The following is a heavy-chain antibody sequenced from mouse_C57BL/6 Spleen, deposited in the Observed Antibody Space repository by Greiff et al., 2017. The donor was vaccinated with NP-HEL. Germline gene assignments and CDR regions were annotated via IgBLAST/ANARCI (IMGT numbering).Heavy chain of an antibody. CDR3: ARDEGWLLLYAMDY. V-gene: IGHV5-4*01. J-gene: IGHJ4*01. D-gene: IGHD2-3*01. CDR2: ISDGGSYT. Sequence: EVHLVESGGGLVKPGGSLKLSCAASGFTFSSYAMSWVRQTPEKRLEWVATISDGGSYTYYPDNVKGRFTISRDNAKNNLYLQMSHLKSEDTAMYYCARDEGWLLLYAMDYWGQGTSVTVSS. CDR1: GFTFSSYA.